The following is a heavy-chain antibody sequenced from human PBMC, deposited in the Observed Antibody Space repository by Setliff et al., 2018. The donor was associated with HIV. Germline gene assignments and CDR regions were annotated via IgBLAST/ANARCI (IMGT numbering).Heavy chain of an antibody. CDR3: AREGPGDCSSTSCYSSHYYMDV. V-gene: IGHV4-31*03. J-gene: IGHJ6*03. Sequence: SETLSLTCTVSGGSISSGNYYWSWIRQHPGKGLEWIGYIYYSGSTYYNPSLKSRVTISVDTSKNQSSLKLSSVTAADTAVYYCAREGPGDCSSTSCYSSHYYMDVWGKGTTVTVSS. CDR1: GGSISSGNYY. D-gene: IGHD2-2*02. CDR2: IYYSGST.